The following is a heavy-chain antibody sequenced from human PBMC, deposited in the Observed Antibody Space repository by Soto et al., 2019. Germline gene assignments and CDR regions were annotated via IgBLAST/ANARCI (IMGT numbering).Heavy chain of an antibody. Sequence: ASVKVSCKASGYTFAGYYMHWVRQAPGQGLEWMGWINPNSGGTNYAQKFQGRVTMTRDTSISTAYMELSRLRSDDTAVYYCASRVGYCSGGSCYRKPFAYWGQGTLVTVSS. CDR1: GYTFAGYY. J-gene: IGHJ4*02. D-gene: IGHD2-15*01. CDR3: ASRVGYCSGGSCYRKPFAY. CDR2: INPNSGGT. V-gene: IGHV1-2*02.